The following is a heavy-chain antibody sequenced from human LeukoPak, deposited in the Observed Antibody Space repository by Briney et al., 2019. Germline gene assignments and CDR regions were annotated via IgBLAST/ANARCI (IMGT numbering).Heavy chain of an antibody. Sequence: GGSLRLSCAASGFTLSTFWMSWVRQASGKGLEWVAHINQDGTEEYYVDSVKGRFTISRDNANKSLYLHMNGLRAEDAAVYYCVSWGETAAIAFNYWGQGTLVTVSS. D-gene: IGHD5-24*01. CDR1: GFTLSTFW. CDR3: VSWGETAAIAFNY. V-gene: IGHV3-7*01. J-gene: IGHJ4*02. CDR2: INQDGTEE.